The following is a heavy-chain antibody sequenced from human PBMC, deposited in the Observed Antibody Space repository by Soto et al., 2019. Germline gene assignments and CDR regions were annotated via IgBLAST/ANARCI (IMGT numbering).Heavy chain of an antibody. J-gene: IGHJ5*02. V-gene: IGHV4-34*01. Sequence: PSETLSLTCAVYGGSFSGYYWSWIRQPPGKGLEWIGEINHSGSTNYNPSLKSRVTISVGTSKNQFSLKLSSVTAADTAVYYCARGPLTIFGVVSVGWFDPWGQGTLVTVSS. CDR1: GGSFSGYY. CDR3: ARGPLTIFGVVSVGWFDP. D-gene: IGHD3-3*01. CDR2: INHSGST.